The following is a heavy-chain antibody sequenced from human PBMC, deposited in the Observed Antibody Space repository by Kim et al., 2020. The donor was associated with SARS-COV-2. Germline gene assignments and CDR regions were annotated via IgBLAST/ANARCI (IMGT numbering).Heavy chain of an antibody. D-gene: IGHD6-13*01. CDR2: INSSGGGT. Sequence: ASVKVSCKASGYTFTSYYMHWVRQAPGQGPEWMGVINSSGGGTTYAQKFQGRLTMTRDTSTNTVYMDLSSLTSEDTAVYYCARDPGTLSYRNSWSEQFHHWGQGTLVTVSS. CDR3: ARDPGTLSYRNSWSEQFHH. V-gene: IGHV1-46*01. J-gene: IGHJ1*01. CDR1: GYTFTSYY.